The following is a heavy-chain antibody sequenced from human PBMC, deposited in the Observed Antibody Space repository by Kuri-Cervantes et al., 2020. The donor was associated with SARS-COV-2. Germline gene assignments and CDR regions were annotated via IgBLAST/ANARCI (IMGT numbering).Heavy chain of an antibody. J-gene: IGHJ4*02. CDR3: ARQVSEWEPRIDY. D-gene: IGHD1-26*01. CDR2: IYYSGST. Sequence: ESLKISCTVSGGSISSYYWSWIRQPPGKGLEWIGYIYYSGSTNYNPSLKSRVTISVDTSKNQFSLKLSSVTAADTAVYYCARQVSEWEPRIDYWGQGTLVTVSS. CDR1: GGSISSYY. V-gene: IGHV4-59*08.